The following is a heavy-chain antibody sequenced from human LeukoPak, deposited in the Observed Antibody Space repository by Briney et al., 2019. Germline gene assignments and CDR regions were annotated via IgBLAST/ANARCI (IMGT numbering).Heavy chain of an antibody. D-gene: IGHD3-10*01. CDR2: ISYDGSNK. Sequence: PGRSLRLSCAASGFTFSSYGMHWVRQAPGKGLEWVAVISYDGSNKYYADSVKGRFTISRDNSKNTLYLQMNSLRAEDTAVYYCAKGEGVTMVRGVIYYCYYGMDVWGKGTTVTVSS. CDR3: AKGEGVTMVRGVIYYCYYGMDV. CDR1: GFTFSSYG. V-gene: IGHV3-30*18. J-gene: IGHJ6*04.